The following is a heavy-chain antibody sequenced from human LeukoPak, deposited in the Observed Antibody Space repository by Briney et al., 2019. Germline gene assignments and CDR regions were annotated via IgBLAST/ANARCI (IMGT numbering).Heavy chain of an antibody. Sequence: PSETLSLTCAVYGGSFSGYYWSWIRQPPGKGLEWIGEINHSGSTNYNPSLKSRVTISVDTSKNQFSLKLSSVTAADTAVYYCARGLWRNMSARGGYFDYWGQGTLVTVSS. D-gene: IGHD3-10*01. CDR2: INHSGST. J-gene: IGHJ4*02. CDR3: ARGLWRNMSARGGYFDY. V-gene: IGHV4-34*01. CDR1: GGSFSGYY.